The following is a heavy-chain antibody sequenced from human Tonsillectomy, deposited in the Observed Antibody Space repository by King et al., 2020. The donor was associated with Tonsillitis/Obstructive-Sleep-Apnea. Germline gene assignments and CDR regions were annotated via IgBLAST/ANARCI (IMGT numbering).Heavy chain of an antibody. CDR3: ARDNSNSAFDI. CDR2: ISSSSSDT. CDR1: GFTFSDYY. Sequence: QVQLVESGGGLVKPGGSLRLSCAASGFTFSDYYMSWIRQAPGKGLEWGSYISSSSSDTNYADSVKGRFTMSRYNAKNSLYLQMNSLRAEDTAVYYCARDNSNSAFDIWGQGTMVTVSS. V-gene: IGHV3-11*05. J-gene: IGHJ3*02. D-gene: IGHD6-13*01.